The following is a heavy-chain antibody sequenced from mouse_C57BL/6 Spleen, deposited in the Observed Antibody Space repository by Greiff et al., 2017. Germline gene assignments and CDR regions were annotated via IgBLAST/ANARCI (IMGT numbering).Heavy chain of an antibody. CDR1: GYSFTDYN. J-gene: IGHJ4*01. V-gene: IGHV1-39*01. D-gene: IGHD1-1*01. CDR2: INPNYGTT. Sequence: VQLQQSGPELVKPGASVKISCKASGYSFTDYNMNWVKQSNGKSLEWIGVINPNYGTTSYNQKFKGKATLTVDQSSSTAYMQLNSLTSEDSAVYYCARSLITTVVGDYYAMDYWGQGTSVTVSS. CDR3: ARSLITTVVGDYYAMDY.